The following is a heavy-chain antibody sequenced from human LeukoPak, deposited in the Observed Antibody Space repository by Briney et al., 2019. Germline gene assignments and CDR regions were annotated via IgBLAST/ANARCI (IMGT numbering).Heavy chain of an antibody. CDR1: GFTFDNYA. J-gene: IGHJ3*02. CDR2: ISWNSGSI. Sequence: GRSLRLSCAASGFTFDNYAMHWVRQAPGKGLEWVSGISWNSGSIGYVDSVKGRFTISRDNSKNTLYLQMNSLRAEDTAVYYCAREEIAFDIWGQGTMVTVSS. CDR3: AREEIAFDI. V-gene: IGHV3-9*01.